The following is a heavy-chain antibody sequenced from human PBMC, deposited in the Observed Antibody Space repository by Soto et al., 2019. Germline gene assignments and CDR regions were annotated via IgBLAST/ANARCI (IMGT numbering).Heavy chain of an antibody. CDR3: ARLSSLYYNSDYGGYYFDY. D-gene: IGHD3-10*01. V-gene: IGHV4-31*01. CDR2: IFYSGNS. CDR1: GGSIRGGDYY. Sequence: QVQLQESGPGLVKPSQTLSLTCTVSGGSIRGGDYYWSWIRQHPGKGLEWIGYIFYSGNSFYNPSLKSEVTISVDTSKNQFSLQLSSVTAADTAIYYCARLSSLYYNSDYGGYYFDYWGQGTLVSVSS. J-gene: IGHJ4*02.